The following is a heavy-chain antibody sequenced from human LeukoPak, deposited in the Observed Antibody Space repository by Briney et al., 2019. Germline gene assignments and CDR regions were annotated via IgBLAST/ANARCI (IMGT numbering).Heavy chain of an antibody. J-gene: IGHJ4*02. CDR2: ISGSGGNT. V-gene: IGHV3-23*01. CDR3: ARKTGYSSGWYFDY. Sequence: GGSLRLSCAASGFTFSDYYMTWVRQAPGKGLEWVSGISGSGGNTYYADSMKGRFTISRDNSKNTLYLQVNSLRAEDTTVYYCARKTGYSSGWYFDYWGQGSLVTVSS. CDR1: GFTFSDYY. D-gene: IGHD6-19*01.